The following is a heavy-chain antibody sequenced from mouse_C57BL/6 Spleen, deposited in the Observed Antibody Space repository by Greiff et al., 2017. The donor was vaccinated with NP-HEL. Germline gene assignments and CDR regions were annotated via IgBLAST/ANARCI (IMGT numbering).Heavy chain of an antibody. J-gene: IGHJ2*01. CDR3: ARYGNYAHYFDY. Sequence: VQLQQPGAELVRPGSSVKLSCKASGYTFTSYWMHWVKQRPIQGLEWIGNIDPSDSETHYNQKFKDKATLTVDKSSSTAYMQLSSLTSEDSAVYFCARYGNYAHYFDYWGQGTTLTVSS. V-gene: IGHV1-52*01. CDR1: GYTFTSYW. CDR2: IDPSDSET. D-gene: IGHD2-1*01.